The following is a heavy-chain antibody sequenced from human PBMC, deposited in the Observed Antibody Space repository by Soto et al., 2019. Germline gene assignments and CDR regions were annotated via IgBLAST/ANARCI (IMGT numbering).Heavy chain of an antibody. CDR1: GYNFVNYW. D-gene: IGHD2-15*01. V-gene: IGHV5-51*01. CDR2: IYPDDSDT. Sequence: EVQLVQSGADVKKSGESLKISCEGSGYNFVNYWIGWARQKPGKGLEWMGIIYPDDSDTKYSPSFQGQVSISVDKSISTAYLQWSSLKASDTGIYYCARHRKVVARGTYYMDVWGNGTTVTVSS. CDR3: ARHRKVVARGTYYMDV. J-gene: IGHJ6*03.